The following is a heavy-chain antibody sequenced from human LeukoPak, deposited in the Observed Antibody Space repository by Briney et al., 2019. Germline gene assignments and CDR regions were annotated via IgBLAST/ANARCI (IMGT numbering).Heavy chain of an antibody. D-gene: IGHD6-13*01. CDR1: GFTFSSYG. CDR2: ISYDGSNK. J-gene: IGHJ6*02. CDR3: AKSKGIAAAGTNGMDV. V-gene: IGHV3-30*18. Sequence: GGSLRLSCAASGFTFSSYGMHWVRQAPGKGLEWVAVISYDGSNKYYADSVKGRFTISRDNAKKTLYLQINSLRAEDTAVYYCAKSKGIAAAGTNGMDVWGQGTTVTVSS.